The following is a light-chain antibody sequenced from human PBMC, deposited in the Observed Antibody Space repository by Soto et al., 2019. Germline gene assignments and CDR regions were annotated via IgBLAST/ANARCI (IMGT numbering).Light chain of an antibody. Sequence: DIQMTQSPSSLSASVGDRVTITCRASQGIRNYLAWHQQKPGKVPKLLIYAASTLQSGVPSRFSGSGSGTDFTLTISRLQPEDVATYYCQKYDDAPWTFGQGTKVEIK. CDR1: QGIRNY. CDR2: AAS. V-gene: IGKV1-27*01. CDR3: QKYDDAPWT. J-gene: IGKJ1*01.